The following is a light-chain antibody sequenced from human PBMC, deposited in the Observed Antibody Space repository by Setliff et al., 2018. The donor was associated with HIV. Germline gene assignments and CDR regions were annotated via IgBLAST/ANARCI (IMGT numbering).Light chain of an antibody. CDR1: NIGSKS. V-gene: IGLV3-21*04. Sequence: SYELAQPPSVSVAPGKTARITCGGNNIGSKSVHWYRQKPGQAPVLVISYDSDRPSGIPERFSGSNSGNMATLTISRVEAGDEADYYCQVWDSNNDHVVFGGGTKVSVL. CDR3: QVWDSNNDHVV. J-gene: IGLJ2*01. CDR2: YDS.